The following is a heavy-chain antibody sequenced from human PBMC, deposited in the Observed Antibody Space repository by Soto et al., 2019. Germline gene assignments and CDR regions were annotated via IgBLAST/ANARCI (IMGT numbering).Heavy chain of an antibody. J-gene: IGHJ4*02. CDR2: ISAYNGNT. D-gene: IGHD3-22*01. CDR1: GYTFTSYG. Sequence: ASVKVSCKASGYTFTSYGISWVRQAPGQGLEWMGWISAYNGNTNYAQKLQGRVTMTTDTSTSTAYMELRSLRSDDTAVYYCARVRYYYDSSGSDYWGQGTLVTVSS. CDR3: ARVRYYYDSSGSDY. V-gene: IGHV1-18*01.